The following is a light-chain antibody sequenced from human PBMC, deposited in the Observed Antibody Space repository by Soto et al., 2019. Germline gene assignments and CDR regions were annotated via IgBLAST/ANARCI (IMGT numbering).Light chain of an antibody. CDR1: TSDVGAYNY. CDR2: EVN. V-gene: IGLV2-14*01. Sequence: QSALTQPASVSGSPGQSITISCTGTTSDVGAYNYVSWYQHHPNKAPKLMIFEVNNRPSGVSNRFSGSKSGNTASLTISGLQAEDEADYYCSSYTGSSTLWVFGGGTKLTVL. CDR3: SSYTGSSTLWV. J-gene: IGLJ3*02.